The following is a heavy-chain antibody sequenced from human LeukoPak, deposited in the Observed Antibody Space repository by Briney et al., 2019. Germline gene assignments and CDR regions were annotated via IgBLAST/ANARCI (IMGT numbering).Heavy chain of an antibody. D-gene: IGHD6-19*01. CDR1: GFTVSSNY. J-gene: IGHJ4*02. Sequence: TGGSLRLSCAASGFTVSSNYMSWVRQAPGKGLEWVSVIYSGGSTYYADSVKGRFTISRDNSKNTLYLQMNSLRAEDTAVYYCASAVYSSGWSVDYWGQGTLVTVSS. CDR3: ASAVYSSGWSVDY. V-gene: IGHV3-66*01. CDR2: IYSGGST.